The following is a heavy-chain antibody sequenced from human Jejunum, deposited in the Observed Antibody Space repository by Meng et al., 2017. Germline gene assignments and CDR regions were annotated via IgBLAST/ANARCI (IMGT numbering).Heavy chain of an antibody. CDR2: INPTSGGT. CDR3: ARDGTNYGMDV. CDR1: GYTFTGYY. Sequence: ASVKVSCKASGYTFTGYYMHWVRQAPGQGLEWVGWINPTSGGTNYAQKFQGRVTMTSDTSINTAYMELSSLRSDDTAVYYCARDGTNYGMDVWGQGTTVTVSS. V-gene: IGHV1-2*02. J-gene: IGHJ6*02. D-gene: IGHD1-26*01.